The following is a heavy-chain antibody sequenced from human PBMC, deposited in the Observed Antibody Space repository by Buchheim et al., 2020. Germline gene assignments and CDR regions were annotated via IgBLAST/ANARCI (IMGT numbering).Heavy chain of an antibody. CDR2: IYYSGST. CDR1: GGSISSYY. Sequence: QVQLQESGPGLVKPSETLSLTCTVSGGSISSYYWSWIRQPPGKGLEWIGYIYYSGSTNYKPSLKSRVTISVDTSKNQFSLKLSSVTAADTAVYYCASITMVRGVYYFDYWGQGTL. D-gene: IGHD3-10*01. CDR3: ASITMVRGVYYFDY. V-gene: IGHV4-59*01. J-gene: IGHJ4*02.